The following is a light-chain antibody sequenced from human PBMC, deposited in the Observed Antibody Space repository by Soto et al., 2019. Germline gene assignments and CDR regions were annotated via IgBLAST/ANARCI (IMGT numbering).Light chain of an antibody. J-gene: IGKJ5*01. CDR2: DAS. CDR1: QDISNY. V-gene: IGKV1-33*01. Sequence: DIQMTQSPSSLSASVGDRVTITCQASQDISNYLNWYQQKPGKAPKLMIYDASNLETGVPSRFSGSGSVTDFTFTISSLQPEDIATYYCQQYDNLPLTFGRGTRLEIK. CDR3: QQYDNLPLT.